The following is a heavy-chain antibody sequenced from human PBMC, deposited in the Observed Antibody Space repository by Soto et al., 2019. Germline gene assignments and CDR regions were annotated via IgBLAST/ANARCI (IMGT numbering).Heavy chain of an antibody. V-gene: IGHV1-8*01. CDR2: MNPNSGNT. D-gene: IGHD2-15*01. J-gene: IGHJ4*02. CDR1: GYTFTSYD. Sequence: ASVKVSCKASGYTFTSYDINWVRQATGQGLEWMGWMNPNSGNTGYAQKFQGRVTMTRNTSISTAYMELSSLRSEDTAVYYCARGRNRYCSGGSCYIYWGQGTLVTVSS. CDR3: ARGRNRYCSGGSCYIY.